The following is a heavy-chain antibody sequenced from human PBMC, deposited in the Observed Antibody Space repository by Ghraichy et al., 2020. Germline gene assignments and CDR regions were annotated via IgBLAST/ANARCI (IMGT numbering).Heavy chain of an antibody. Sequence: SVKFSCKASGGTFSSYAISWVRQAPGQGLEWMGRIIPILGIANYAQKFQGRVTITADKSTSTAYMELSSLRSEDTAVYYCARDSEMATINYWGQGTLVTVSS. CDR2: IIPILGIA. V-gene: IGHV1-69*04. J-gene: IGHJ4*02. CDR3: ARDSEMATINY. CDR1: GGTFSSYA. D-gene: IGHD5-24*01.